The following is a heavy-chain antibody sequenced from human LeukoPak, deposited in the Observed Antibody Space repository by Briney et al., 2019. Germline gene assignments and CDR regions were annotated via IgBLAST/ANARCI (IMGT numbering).Heavy chain of an antibody. CDR3: AKALGGTGSTFDN. Sequence: GGSLRLSCAASGFTFSSYAMNWVRQAPGKGLEWVSTISGSGGSTHYADSVKGRFTISRDNSKNTLYLQMNSLRAEDTAVYYCAKALGGTGSTFDNWGQGTLVTVSS. D-gene: IGHD3-10*01. CDR2: ISGSGGST. V-gene: IGHV3-23*01. J-gene: IGHJ4*02. CDR1: GFTFSSYA.